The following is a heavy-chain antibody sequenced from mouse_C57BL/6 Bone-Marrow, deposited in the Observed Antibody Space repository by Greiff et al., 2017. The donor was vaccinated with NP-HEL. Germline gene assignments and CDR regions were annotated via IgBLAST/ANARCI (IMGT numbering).Heavy chain of an antibody. D-gene: IGHD1-1*01. CDR3: TYGAWFAY. V-gene: IGHV1-59*01. CDR2: IDPSDSYT. J-gene: IGHJ3*01. CDR1: GYTFTSYW. Sequence: VQLQQPGAELVRPGPSVKLSCKASGYTFTSYWMHWVKQRPGQGLEWIGVIDPSDSYTNYNQKFKGKATLTVDTSSSTAYMQLSSLTSEDSAVYYCTYGAWFAYWGQGTLVTVSA.